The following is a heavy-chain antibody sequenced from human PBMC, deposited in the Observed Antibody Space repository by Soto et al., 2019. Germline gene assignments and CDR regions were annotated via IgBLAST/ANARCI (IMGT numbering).Heavy chain of an antibody. V-gene: IGHV3-7*05. Sequence: EVQLVESGGGLVQPGGSLRLSCAASGFTFSSYWMSWVRQAPGKGLEWVANIKQDGSEKYYVDSVKGRFTISRDNAKNSLYLQMNSLRAEDTAVYYCARVHNWNFCGVSYYFDYWGQGTLVTVSS. CDR3: ARVHNWNFCGVSYYFDY. CDR1: GFTFSSYW. CDR2: IKQDGSEK. D-gene: IGHD1-7*01. J-gene: IGHJ4*02.